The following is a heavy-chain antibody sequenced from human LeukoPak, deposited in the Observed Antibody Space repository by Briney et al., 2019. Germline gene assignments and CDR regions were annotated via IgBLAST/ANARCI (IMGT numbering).Heavy chain of an antibody. J-gene: IGHJ4*02. D-gene: IGHD3-16*01. Sequence: GGSLRLSCAASGFTFSNFAMNWVRQAPGKGLGWVSGISGSGGSTYYADSVKGRFTIFRDNSKNTLYLQMNSLRAEDTALYYCAKDWGYWGQGTLVTVSS. CDR2: ISGSGGST. CDR3: AKDWGY. CDR1: GFTFSNFA. V-gene: IGHV3-23*01.